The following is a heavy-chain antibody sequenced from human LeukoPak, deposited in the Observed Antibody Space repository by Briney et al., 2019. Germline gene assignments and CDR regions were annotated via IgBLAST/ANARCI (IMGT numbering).Heavy chain of an antibody. D-gene: IGHD5-18*01. Sequence: SETLSLTCTVSGGSISSSTYYWGWIRQPPGKGLERIGSIYYSGSTYYNPSLKSRVTISVDTSKNQFSLKLSSVTAADTAVYYSARRGYSYGFYYFDYWGQRTLVTVSS. CDR2: IYYSGST. CDR1: GGSISSSTYY. V-gene: IGHV4-39*01. J-gene: IGHJ4*02. CDR3: ARRGYSYGFYYFDY.